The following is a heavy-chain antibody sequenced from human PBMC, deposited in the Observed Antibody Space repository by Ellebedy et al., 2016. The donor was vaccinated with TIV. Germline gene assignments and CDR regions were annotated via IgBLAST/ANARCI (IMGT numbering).Heavy chain of an antibody. CDR1: GFTFSSYG. Sequence: PGGSLRLSCAASGFTFSSYGMHWVRQAPGKGLEWVAFIRYDGSNKYYADSVKGRFTISRDNSKNTLYLQMNSLRAEDMALYYCAKGRFRMAVAGTLGDCLDYWGQGTLVTVSS. V-gene: IGHV3-30*02. CDR3: AKGRFRMAVAGTLGDCLDY. CDR2: IRYDGSNK. D-gene: IGHD6-19*01. J-gene: IGHJ4*02.